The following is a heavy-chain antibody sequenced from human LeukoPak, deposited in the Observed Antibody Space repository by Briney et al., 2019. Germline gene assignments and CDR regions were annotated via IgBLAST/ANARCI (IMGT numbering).Heavy chain of an antibody. J-gene: IGHJ4*02. CDR3: ARSFAHVERYYFDY. D-gene: IGHD1-1*01. CDR2: TYPGDSDT. CDR1: GYSFISYW. V-gene: IGHV5-51*01. Sequence: GESLKISCKGSGYSFISYWIGWVRQMPGKGLEWMGITYPGDSDTTYSPSFQGQVTISVDKSINTAYLQWRSLKASDTAMYYCARSFAHVERYYFDYWGQGTLLTVSS.